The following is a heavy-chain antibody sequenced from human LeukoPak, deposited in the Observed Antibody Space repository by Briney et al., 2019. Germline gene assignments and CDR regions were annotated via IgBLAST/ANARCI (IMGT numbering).Heavy chain of an antibody. CDR1: GGSISSYY. V-gene: IGHV4-59*01. J-gene: IGHJ6*03. CDR2: IYYSGST. CDR3: ARWTNYYMDV. D-gene: IGHD3/OR15-3a*01. Sequence: PSGTLSLTCTVSGGSISSYYWSWIRQPPGKGLEWIGYIYYSGSTNYNPSLKSRVTISVDTSKNQFSLKLSSVTAADTAVYYCARWTNYYMDVWGKGTTVTVSS.